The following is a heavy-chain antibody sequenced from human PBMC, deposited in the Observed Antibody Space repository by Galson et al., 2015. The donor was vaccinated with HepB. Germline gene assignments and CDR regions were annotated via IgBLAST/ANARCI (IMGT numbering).Heavy chain of an antibody. CDR2: TYYRSKWYN. V-gene: IGHV6-1*01. D-gene: IGHD4-11*01. CDR3: ARAPTFYSNYDGDYYYYGMDV. Sequence: CAISGDSVSSNSAAWNWIRQSPSRGLEWLGRTYYRSKWYNDYAVSVKSRITINPDTSKNQFSLQLNSVTPEDTAVYYCARAPTFYSNYDGDYYYYGMDVWGQGTTVTVSS. CDR1: GDSVSSNSAA. J-gene: IGHJ6*02.